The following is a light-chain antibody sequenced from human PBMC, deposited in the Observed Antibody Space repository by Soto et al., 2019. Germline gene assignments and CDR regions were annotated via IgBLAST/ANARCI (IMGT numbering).Light chain of an antibody. Sequence: DIQLTQSPSTLSAAVGDSVTMTCRASQNIRNLLAWYQQKPGKAPKPLIYDASTLKTGVPSRFSGSGSGSEFNFTITGLQPDDFATYFCQQYNTSSTFGQGTRLEIK. CDR2: DAS. V-gene: IGKV1-5*01. CDR3: QQYNTSST. J-gene: IGKJ5*01. CDR1: QNIRNL.